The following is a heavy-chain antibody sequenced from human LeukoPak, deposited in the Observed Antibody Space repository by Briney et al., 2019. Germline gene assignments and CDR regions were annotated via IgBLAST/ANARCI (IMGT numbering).Heavy chain of an antibody. D-gene: IGHD5-18*01. CDR1: GFTFSRYG. Sequence: GGSLRLSCAVSGFTFSRYGMHWIRQAPGKGLEWVSYISSSGSTIYYADSVKGRFTISRDNAKNSLYLQMNSLRAEDTAVYYCASGYSYGYGHWGQGTLVTVSS. CDR3: ASGYSYGYGH. J-gene: IGHJ4*02. CDR2: ISSSGSTI. V-gene: IGHV3-48*03.